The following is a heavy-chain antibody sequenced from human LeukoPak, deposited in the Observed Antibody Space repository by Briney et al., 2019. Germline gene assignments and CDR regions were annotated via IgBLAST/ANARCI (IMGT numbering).Heavy chain of an antibody. Sequence: GGSLRLSCAASGFTCSNAWMSWVRQAPGNGLEWVSSISSSGSYIYYADSVKGRFTISRDDAKNSLSLQMNSLRAEDTAVYYCARSGIKMVRGVIIKSPHHMDVWGKGTTVTVSS. CDR2: ISSSGSYI. J-gene: IGHJ6*03. CDR1: GFTCSNAW. D-gene: IGHD3-10*01. CDR3: ARSGIKMVRGVIIKSPHHMDV. V-gene: IGHV3-21*01.